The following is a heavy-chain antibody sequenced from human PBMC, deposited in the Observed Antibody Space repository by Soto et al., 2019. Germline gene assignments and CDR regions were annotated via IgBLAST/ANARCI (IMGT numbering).Heavy chain of an antibody. J-gene: IGHJ4*02. CDR3: AKGWGDY. D-gene: IGHD7-27*01. V-gene: IGHV3-23*01. CDR2: ISSSGGST. CDR1: GFTFSSYT. Sequence: EVQLLESGGGLVQPGGSLRLSCAASGFTFSSYTMSWVRQGPGKGLEWASGISSSGGSTVYADSVKGRFTISRDNFKNTLYLQMNSRRAEDTAVYYCAKGWGDYWGQGTPVTVSS.